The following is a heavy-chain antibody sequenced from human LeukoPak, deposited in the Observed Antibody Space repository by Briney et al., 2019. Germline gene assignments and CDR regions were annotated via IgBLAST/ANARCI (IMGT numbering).Heavy chain of an antibody. D-gene: IGHD5-18*01. CDR2: IYYSGST. V-gene: IGHV4-39*01. CDR1: GGSISSSSYY. CDR3: ARVRSSGYSYGFFDY. Sequence: SETLSLTCTVSGGSISSSSYYWGWIRQPPGKGLEWIGSIYYSGSTYYNPSLKSRVTISVDTSKNQFSLKLSSVTAADTAVYYRARVRSSGYSYGFFDYWGQGTLVTVSS. J-gene: IGHJ4*02.